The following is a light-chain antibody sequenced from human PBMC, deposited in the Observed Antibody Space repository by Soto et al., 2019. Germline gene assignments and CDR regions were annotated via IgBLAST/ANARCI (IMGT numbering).Light chain of an antibody. Sequence: LNQSASTVSLSQGDRSTLSCTARHSFXRSYLAWYTQKPGQAPGLPTVRAASMATGSPDRLSGSGSATDFSLTISRLEPEYLAVYFYQQYGTSPWTFGQGTKVDIK. CDR1: HSFXRSY. CDR2: RAA. CDR3: QQYGTSPWT. V-gene: IGKV3-20*01. J-gene: IGKJ1*01.